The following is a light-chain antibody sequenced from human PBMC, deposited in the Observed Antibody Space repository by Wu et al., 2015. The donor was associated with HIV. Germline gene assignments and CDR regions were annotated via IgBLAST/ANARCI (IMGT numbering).Light chain of an antibody. CDR3: QQLSLHPFA. Sequence: XGDRVTITCRASQGIGTYLAWYQQNAGNAPKLLIYGASTLQSGVPSRFIGSGSGTDFTLAIDSVQPEDFATYYCQQLSLHPFAFGGGTKVEI. CDR1: QGIGTY. CDR2: GAS. J-gene: IGKJ4*01. V-gene: IGKV1-9*01.